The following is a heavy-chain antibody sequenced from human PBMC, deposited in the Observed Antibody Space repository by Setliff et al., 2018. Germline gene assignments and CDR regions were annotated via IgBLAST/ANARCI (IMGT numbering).Heavy chain of an antibody. Sequence: SETLSLTCTVSGDSISSGSYYWTWIRQPAGKGLEWIGHFHTGGSTNYNRSLRSRVSISVDTSKNQFSLKLISVTAADTATYYCARQSVRGLADNNWFDPWGQGTLVTVSS. CDR2: FHTGGST. D-gene: IGHD2-15*01. CDR1: GDSISSGSYY. J-gene: IGHJ5*02. CDR3: ARQSVRGLADNNWFDP. V-gene: IGHV4-61*09.